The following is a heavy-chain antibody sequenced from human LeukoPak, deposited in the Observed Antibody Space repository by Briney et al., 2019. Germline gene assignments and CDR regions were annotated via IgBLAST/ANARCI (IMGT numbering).Heavy chain of an antibody. CDR1: GVSINDYY. Sequence: SETLSLTCGVFGVSINDYYWSWIRQSPGKGLEWIGEISHTEGTRYNPSLESRVTMSVGTSENQLSLKLIFVTAADTAVYYCARSKGILSGSFTYYMDVWGKGTTVTVSS. J-gene: IGHJ6*03. D-gene: IGHD1-26*01. V-gene: IGHV4-34*01. CDR2: ISHTEGT. CDR3: ARSKGILSGSFTYYMDV.